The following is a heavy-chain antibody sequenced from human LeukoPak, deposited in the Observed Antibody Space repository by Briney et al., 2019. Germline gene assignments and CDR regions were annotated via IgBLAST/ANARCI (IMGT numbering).Heavy chain of an antibody. CDR1: GFTFSSYS. CDR2: ISGSGGST. V-gene: IGHV3-23*01. J-gene: IGHJ4*02. CDR3: AKDRELGYCSSTSCYAFDY. D-gene: IGHD2-2*01. Sequence: GGSLRLSCAASGFTFSSYSMNWVRQAPGKGLEWVSAISGSGGSTYYADSVKGRFTISRDNSKNTLYLQMNSLRAEDTAVYYCAKDRELGYCSSTSCYAFDYWGQGTLVTVSS.